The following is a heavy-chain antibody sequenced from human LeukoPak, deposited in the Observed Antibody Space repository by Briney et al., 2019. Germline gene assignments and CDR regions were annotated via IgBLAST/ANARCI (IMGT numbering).Heavy chain of an antibody. V-gene: IGHV4-34*01. CDR3: ARGVGAVLLWFGEFKY. CDR2: INHSGST. D-gene: IGHD3-10*01. CDR1: GGSFSGYY. Sequence: SETLCLTCAVYGGSFSGYYWSWIRQPPGKGLEWIGEINHSGSTNYNPSLKSRVTISVDTSKNQFSLKLSSVTAADTAVYYCARGVGAVLLWFGEFKYWGQGTLVTVSS. J-gene: IGHJ4*02.